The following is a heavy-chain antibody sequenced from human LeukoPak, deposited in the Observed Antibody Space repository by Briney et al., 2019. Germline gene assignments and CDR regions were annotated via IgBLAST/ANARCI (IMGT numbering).Heavy chain of an antibody. CDR3: ARGTGYCLDP. CDR1: GFTFSSYE. V-gene: IGHV3-48*03. CDR2: ISTSGSTI. Sequence: GGSLRLSCAASGFTFSSYEMNWVRQAPGKGLEWVSYISTSGSTIYYADSVKGRFTISRDSAKNSLFLQMNSLRAEDTAVYYCARGTGYCLDPWGQGTLVTVSS. J-gene: IGHJ5*02. D-gene: IGHD2-2*03.